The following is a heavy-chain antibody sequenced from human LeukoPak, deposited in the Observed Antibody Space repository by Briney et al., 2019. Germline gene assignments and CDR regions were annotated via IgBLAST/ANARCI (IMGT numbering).Heavy chain of an antibody. V-gene: IGHV4-39*01. D-gene: IGHD3-10*01. CDR3: ARGVLLWFGESSHYLDY. Sequence: PSETLSLACTVSGGSISSSSYYWGWIRQPPGEGLEWIGSIYYSGSTYYNPSLKSRVTISVDTSKNQFSLKLSSVTAADTAVYYCARGVLLWFGESSHYLDYWGQGTLVTVSS. CDR1: GGSISSSSYY. CDR2: IYYSGST. J-gene: IGHJ4*02.